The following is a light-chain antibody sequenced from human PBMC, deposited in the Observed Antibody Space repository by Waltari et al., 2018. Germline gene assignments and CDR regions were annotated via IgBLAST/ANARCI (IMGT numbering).Light chain of an antibody. CDR1: QSVSSN. CDR2: GAP. J-gene: IGKJ4*01. CDR3: QQYNNWPLT. V-gene: IGKV3-15*01. Sequence: EIVMTQSPATLSVSPGERATLSCRASQSVSSNLAWYQQKPGQAPRLTIDGAPTRATGIPARVSGSGSGTEFTLTISSLQSEDFAVYYCQQYNNWPLTFGGGTKVEIK.